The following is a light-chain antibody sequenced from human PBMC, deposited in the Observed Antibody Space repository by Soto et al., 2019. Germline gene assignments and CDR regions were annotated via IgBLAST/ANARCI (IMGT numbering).Light chain of an antibody. Sequence: DLQMTQSPSTLSASVGHRVRITCRASQSISSWLAWYQQKPGKAPKLLIYDASSLESGVPSRFSGSGSGTEFTLTISSLQPDDFATYYCQQYNSYSWTFGQGTKVDI. CDR3: QQYNSYSWT. CDR2: DAS. CDR1: QSISSW. J-gene: IGKJ1*01. V-gene: IGKV1-5*01.